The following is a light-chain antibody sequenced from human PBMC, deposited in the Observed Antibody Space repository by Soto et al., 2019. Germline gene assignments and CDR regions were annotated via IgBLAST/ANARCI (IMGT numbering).Light chain of an antibody. V-gene: IGLV2-8*01. CDR1: SSDVGYYNY. CDR3: SSHAGSNKYVL. J-gene: IGLJ2*01. Sequence: QSALTQPPSASGSPGQSVTISCTGTSSDVGYYNYVSWYQQHPGKAPKLMIFEVNARPSGVPDRFSGSRSGNTASLTVSGLQAEDEAVYYCSSHAGSNKYVLFGGGTKLTVL. CDR2: EVN.